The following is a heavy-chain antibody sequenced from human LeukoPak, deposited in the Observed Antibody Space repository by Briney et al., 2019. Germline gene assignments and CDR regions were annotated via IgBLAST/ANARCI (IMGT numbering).Heavy chain of an antibody. V-gene: IGHV4-4*02. CDR3: ARDRIAAAGTGDYYYMDV. D-gene: IGHD6-13*01. CDR1: GGSISSSNW. J-gene: IGHJ6*03. CDR2: IYHSGST. Sequence: PSETLSLTCAVSGGSISSSNWWSWVRQPPGKGLEWIGEIYHSGSTNYNPSLKSRVTISVDTSKNQFSLKLSSVTAADTAVYYCARDRIAAAGTGDYYYMDVWGKGTTVTVSS.